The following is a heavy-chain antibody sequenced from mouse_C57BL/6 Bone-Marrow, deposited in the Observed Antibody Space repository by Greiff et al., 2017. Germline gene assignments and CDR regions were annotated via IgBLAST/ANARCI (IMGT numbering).Heavy chain of an antibody. CDR3: ARSGITPAWFAY. D-gene: IGHD2-4*01. J-gene: IGHJ3*01. Sequence: EVKVVESGGGLVKPGGSLKLSCAASGFTFSSYAMSWVRQTPEKRLEWVATISDGGSYTYYPDNVKGRFTISRDNAKNNMYLQMSHLKSEDTAMYYCARSGITPAWFAYWGQGTLVTVSA. CDR2: ISDGGSYT. V-gene: IGHV5-4*03. CDR1: GFTFSSYA.